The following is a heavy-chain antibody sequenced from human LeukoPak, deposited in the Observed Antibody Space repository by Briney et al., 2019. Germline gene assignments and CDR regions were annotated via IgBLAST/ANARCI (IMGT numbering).Heavy chain of an antibody. CDR2: INWNGAWT. Sequence: GGSLRLSCAASGFKFDDYGMSWIRQAPGKGLEWVCDINWNGAWTGYADSVKGRFTISRDNAKNSLYLQMNSLRAEDTALYYCAGYYYDSSRGFDLWGQGTLVTVSA. CDR1: GFKFDDYG. D-gene: IGHD3-22*01. CDR3: AGYYYDSSRGFDL. V-gene: IGHV3-20*04. J-gene: IGHJ5*02.